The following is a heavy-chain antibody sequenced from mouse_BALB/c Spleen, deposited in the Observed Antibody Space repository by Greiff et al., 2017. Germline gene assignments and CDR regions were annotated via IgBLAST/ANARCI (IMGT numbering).Heavy chain of an antibody. CDR2: ISSGGSYT. CDR3: ARHNPSYYYGSSNYYAMDY. CDR1: GFTFSSYG. Sequence: EVQLVESGGDLVKPGGSLKLSCAASGFTFSSYGMSWVRQTPDKRLEWVATISSGGSYTYYPDSVKGRFTISRDNAKNTLYLQMSSLKSEDTAMYYCARHNPSYYYGSSNYYAMDYWGQGTSVTVSS. V-gene: IGHV5-6*01. J-gene: IGHJ4*01. D-gene: IGHD1-1*01.